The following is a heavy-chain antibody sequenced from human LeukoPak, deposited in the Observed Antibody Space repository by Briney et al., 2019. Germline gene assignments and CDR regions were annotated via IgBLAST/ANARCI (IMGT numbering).Heavy chain of an antibody. J-gene: IGHJ4*02. CDR2: IICNGGST. V-gene: IGHV3-64D*06. Sequence: GRSLRLSCAASGFTFSSYGMHWVRQAPGKGLEYVSLIICNGGSTFYADSVKGRFTISRDNSKNTLYLQMSSLRAEDTAVYYCVKIYNYDSSGPFDYWGQGTPVAVSS. CDR3: VKIYNYDSSGPFDY. D-gene: IGHD3-22*01. CDR1: GFTFSSYG.